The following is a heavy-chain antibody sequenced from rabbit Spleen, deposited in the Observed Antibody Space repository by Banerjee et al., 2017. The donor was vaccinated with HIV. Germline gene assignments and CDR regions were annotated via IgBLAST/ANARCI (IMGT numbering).Heavy chain of an antibody. V-gene: IGHV1S45*01. CDR3: ARDLVAVIGWNFNL. D-gene: IGHD1-1*01. Sequence: QEQLVESGGGLVKPGASLTLTCTASGFSFSSSYYMCWVRQAPGKGLEWIACIYGGNSIYTYYASWAKGRFTISKTSSTTVTLQMTSLTAADTATYVCARDLVAVIGWNFNLWGPGTLVTVS. J-gene: IGHJ4*01. CDR1: GFSFSSSYY. CDR2: IYGGNSIYT.